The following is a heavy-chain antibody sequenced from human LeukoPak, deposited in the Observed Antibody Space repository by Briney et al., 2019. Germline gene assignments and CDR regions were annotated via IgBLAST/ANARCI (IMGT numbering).Heavy chain of an antibody. CDR3: AKGLDYGDF. D-gene: IGHD5-12*01. V-gene: IGHV3-7*01. CDR2: INQDGREK. J-gene: IGHJ4*02. Sequence: GGSLTLSCTVSGFTFSSYWMTWVRQVPGKGLQWVANINQDGREKYYMDSMKGRLNISRDNTENSVFLQLTSLRPEDTGIYFCAKGLDYGDFWGQGTLVAVSS. CDR1: GFTFSSYW.